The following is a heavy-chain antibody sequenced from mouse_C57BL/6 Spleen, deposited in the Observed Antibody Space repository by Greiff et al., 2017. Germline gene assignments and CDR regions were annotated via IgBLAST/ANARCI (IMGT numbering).Heavy chain of an antibody. CDR2: IDPETGGT. CDR1: GYTFTDYE. CDR3: TGPLYAMDY. V-gene: IGHV1-15*01. Sequence: VQLKESGAELVRPGASVTLSCKASGYTFTDYEMHWVKQTPVHGLEWIGAIDPETGGTAYNQKFKGKAILTADKSSSTAYMELRSLTSEDSAVYYCTGPLYAMDYWGQGTSVTVSS. J-gene: IGHJ4*01. D-gene: IGHD3-3*01.